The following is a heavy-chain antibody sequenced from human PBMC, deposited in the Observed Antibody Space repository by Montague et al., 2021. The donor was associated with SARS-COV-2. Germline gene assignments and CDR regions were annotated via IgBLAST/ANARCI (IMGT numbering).Heavy chain of an antibody. CDR2: INHSGST. CDR3: ARGARQGYGFRLGSFDY. CDR1: GGSFSGYY. J-gene: IGHJ4*02. Sequence: SETLSLTCAVYGGSFSGYYWNWIRQPPGKGLEWIGEINHSGSTNYNPSLKSRVTMSVDTSKNQFSLNLSSVTAAATAAYYCARGARQGYGFRLGSFDYWGQGTLVTVSS. D-gene: IGHD3-10*01. V-gene: IGHV4-34*01.